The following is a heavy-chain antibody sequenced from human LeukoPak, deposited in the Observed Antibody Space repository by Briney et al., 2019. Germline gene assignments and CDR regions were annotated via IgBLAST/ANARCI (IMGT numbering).Heavy chain of an antibody. V-gene: IGHV1-18*01. Sequence: GASVTVSCKASGYTFTSLGISWVRQAPRQGLEWMGWISAYNGNTNYAQKLQGRVTMTTDTSTSTAYMELRSLRSDDTAVYYCARGAAMVTEFDYWGQGTLVTVSS. J-gene: IGHJ4*02. CDR3: ARGAAMVTEFDY. CDR1: GYTFTSLG. CDR2: ISAYNGNT. D-gene: IGHD5-18*01.